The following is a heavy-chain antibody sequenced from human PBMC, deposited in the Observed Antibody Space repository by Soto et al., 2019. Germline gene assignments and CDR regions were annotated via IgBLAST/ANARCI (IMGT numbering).Heavy chain of an antibody. Sequence: GGSLRLSCAASGFTFSSYAMSWVRQAPGKGLEWVSAISGSGGSTYYADSAKGRFTISRDNSKNTLYLQMNSLRAEDTAVYYCAKTPTYYYDSSGPFDYWGQGTLVTVSS. V-gene: IGHV3-23*01. D-gene: IGHD3-22*01. CDR2: ISGSGGST. CDR3: AKTPTYYYDSSGPFDY. J-gene: IGHJ4*02. CDR1: GFTFSSYA.